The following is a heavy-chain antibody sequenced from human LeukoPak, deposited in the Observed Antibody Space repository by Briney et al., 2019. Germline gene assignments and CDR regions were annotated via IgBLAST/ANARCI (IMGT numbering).Heavy chain of an antibody. J-gene: IGHJ3*02. D-gene: IGHD2-2*01. Sequence: ASVKVSCKASGYTFTSYAMHWVRQAPGQRLEWMGWISAYNGNTNYAQKLQGRVTMTTDTSTSTAYMELRSLRSDDTAVYYCAGSTTDDAFDIWGQGTMVTVSS. CDR3: AGSTTDDAFDI. V-gene: IGHV1-18*01. CDR2: ISAYNGNT. CDR1: GYTFTSYA.